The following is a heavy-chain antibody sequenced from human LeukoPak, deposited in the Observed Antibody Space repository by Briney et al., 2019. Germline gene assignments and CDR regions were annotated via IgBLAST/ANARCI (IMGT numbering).Heavy chain of an antibody. CDR1: GFTFSSYS. V-gene: IGHV3-48*01. J-gene: IGHJ6*04. D-gene: IGHD6-6*01. CDR2: VSSSSSTI. CDR3: ARDAPLGLDV. Sequence: PGGSLRLSCVASGFTFSSYSMNWVRQAPGKGLEWVSYVSSSSSTIYYADSVKGRFTISRDNAKNSLYLQMNSLRAEDTAVYYCARDAPLGLDVWGKGTTVTVSS.